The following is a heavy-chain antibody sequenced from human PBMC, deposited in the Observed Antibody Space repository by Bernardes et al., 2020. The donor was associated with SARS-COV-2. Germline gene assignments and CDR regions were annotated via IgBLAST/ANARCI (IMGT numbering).Heavy chain of an antibody. CDR3: AKVQAILWIRPHQAGMEV. D-gene: IGHD5-18*01. CDR2: ISYDGSKK. CDR1: GFTFNNFG. Sequence: GGSLRLSCAASGFTFNNFGMHWVRQAPGKGLEWVAVISYDGSKKYYRESLEGRFTISKDSSKNTVYLQLNNLRAEDTGVYYCAKVQAILWIRPHQAGMEVWGQGPTVTVAS. J-gene: IGHJ6*02. V-gene: IGHV3-30*18.